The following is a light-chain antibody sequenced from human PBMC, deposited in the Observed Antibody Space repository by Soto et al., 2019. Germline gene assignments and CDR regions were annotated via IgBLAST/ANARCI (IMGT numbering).Light chain of an antibody. J-gene: IGLJ3*02. Sequence: QTVVTQEPSFSVSPGRTVTLTCGLSSGSVSTSYYPSWYQQTPGQAPRTPIYSTNTRSAGVPDRFSGTILVNKAALTITGAQADDEYDYYCVLYMGSGIWVFGGGTKLTVL. V-gene: IGLV8-61*01. CDR3: VLYMGSGIWV. CDR1: SGSVSTSYY. CDR2: STN.